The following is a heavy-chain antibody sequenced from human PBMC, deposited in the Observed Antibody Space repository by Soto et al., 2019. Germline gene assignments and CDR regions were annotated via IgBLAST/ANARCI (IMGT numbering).Heavy chain of an antibody. D-gene: IGHD3-3*01. V-gene: IGHV1-46*01. CDR1: GYTFTSYY. CDR3: ATDIPADFWSGYYPMDV. Sequence: ASVKVSCKASGYTFTSYYMHWVRQAPGQGLEWMGIINPSGGSTSYAQKFQGRVTMTRDTSTSTVYMELSSLRSEDTAVYYCATDIPADFWSGYYPMDVWGKGTTVTVSS. J-gene: IGHJ6*04. CDR2: INPSGGST.